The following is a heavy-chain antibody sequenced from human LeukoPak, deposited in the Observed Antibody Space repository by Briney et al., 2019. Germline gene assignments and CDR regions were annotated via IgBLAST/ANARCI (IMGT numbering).Heavy chain of an antibody. V-gene: IGHV3-30*03. CDR2: ISYDGSNK. D-gene: IGHD5/OR15-5a*01. CDR1: GFTYSSYS. Sequence: GGSLRLSCAASGFTYSSYSMNWVRQAPGKGLEWVAVISYDGSNKYYADSVKGRFTISRDNSKNTLYLQMNSLRAEDTAVYYCARDQASTSPSPYNAFDIWGQGTMVTVSS. J-gene: IGHJ3*02. CDR3: ARDQASTSPSPYNAFDI.